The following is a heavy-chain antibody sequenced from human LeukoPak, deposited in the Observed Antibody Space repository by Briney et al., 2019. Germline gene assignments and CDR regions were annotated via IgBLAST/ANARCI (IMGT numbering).Heavy chain of an antibody. Sequence: PSETLSLTCTVSGGSISSSSYYWGWIRQPPGKGLEWIGSIYYSGSTYYNPSLKSRVTISVDTSKNQFSLKLSSVTAADTAVYYCARRAYCSSTSCYVDYWGQGTLVTVSS. J-gene: IGHJ4*02. CDR3: ARRAYCSSTSCYVDY. CDR2: IYYSGST. V-gene: IGHV4-39*01. CDR1: GGSISSSSYY. D-gene: IGHD2-2*01.